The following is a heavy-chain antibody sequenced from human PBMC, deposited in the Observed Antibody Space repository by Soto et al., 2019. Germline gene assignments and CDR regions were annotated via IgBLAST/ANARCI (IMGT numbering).Heavy chain of an antibody. CDR2: IYYSGST. J-gene: IGHJ6*02. V-gene: IGHV4-31*03. D-gene: IGHD4-4*01. CDR1: GGSISSGGFY. Sequence: SETLSLTCPLSGGSISSGGFYWSWIRRHPGKGLEWIGYIYYSGSTYYNPSLKSRVTISVDTSKNQFSLKLSSVTAADTAVYYCARDGATVTTQKPEQGMDVWGQGTTVTVSS. CDR3: ARDGATVTTQKPEQGMDV.